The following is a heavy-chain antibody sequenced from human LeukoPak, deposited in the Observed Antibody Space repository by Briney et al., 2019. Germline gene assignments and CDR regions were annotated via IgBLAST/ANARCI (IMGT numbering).Heavy chain of an antibody. Sequence: GGSLRLSCAASGFTFNRYGMHWVRQAPGEGLEWVAVIWYDGSDKYYADSVKGRFTISRDNSKNTLYLQMNSLRAEDTAVYYCAKGGSYGPIDYSDYWGQGTLVTVSS. CDR1: GFTFNRYG. CDR3: AKGGSYGPIDYSDY. J-gene: IGHJ4*02. V-gene: IGHV3-33*06. CDR2: IWYDGSDK. D-gene: IGHD5-18*01.